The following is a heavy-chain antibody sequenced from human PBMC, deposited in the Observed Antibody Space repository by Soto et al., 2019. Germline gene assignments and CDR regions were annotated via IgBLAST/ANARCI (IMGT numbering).Heavy chain of an antibody. J-gene: IGHJ5*02. CDR1: GYTFTSYG. CDR3: ARVRVIAAAGPPLGWFDP. V-gene: IGHV1-18*01. D-gene: IGHD6-13*01. Sequence: ASVKVSCKASGYTFTSYGISWVRQAPGQGLEWMGWISAYNGNTNYAQKLQGRVTMTTDTSTSTAYMELRSLRSDDTDVYYCARVRVIAAAGPPLGWFDPWGQGTLVTVS. CDR2: ISAYNGNT.